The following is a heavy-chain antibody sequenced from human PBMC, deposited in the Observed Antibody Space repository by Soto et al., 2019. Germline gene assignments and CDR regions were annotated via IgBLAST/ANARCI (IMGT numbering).Heavy chain of an antibody. D-gene: IGHD3-3*01. CDR1: GGTFSSYA. CDR3: ARVGTIFGVFQPDGMDV. Sequence: SVKVSCKASGGTFSSYAISWVRQAPGQGLEWMGGIIPIFGTANYAQKFQGRVMITADEPTSTAYMELSSLRSEDTAVYYCARVGTIFGVFQPDGMDVWGQGTTVTVPS. J-gene: IGHJ6*02. CDR2: IIPIFGTA. V-gene: IGHV1-69*13.